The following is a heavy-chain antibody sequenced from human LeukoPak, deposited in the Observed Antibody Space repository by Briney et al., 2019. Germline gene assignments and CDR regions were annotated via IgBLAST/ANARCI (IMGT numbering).Heavy chain of an antibody. J-gene: IGHJ4*02. Sequence: PGGSLRLSCAASGFTFDDYAMHWVRQAPGKGLEWVSLISGDGGSTYYADSVKGRFTISRENSKNSLYLQMNSLRTEDTALYYCAKDRGDYDFWSGYYFDYWGQGTLVTVSS. D-gene: IGHD3-3*01. CDR2: ISGDGGST. CDR1: GFTFDDYA. V-gene: IGHV3-43*02. CDR3: AKDRGDYDFWSGYYFDY.